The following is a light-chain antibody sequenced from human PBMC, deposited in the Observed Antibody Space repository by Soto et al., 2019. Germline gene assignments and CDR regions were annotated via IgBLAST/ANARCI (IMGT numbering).Light chain of an antibody. V-gene: IGLV2-23*01. CDR2: GGT. J-gene: IGLJ1*01. CDR1: SSYVGSYNL. Sequence: QSALTQPASVSGSPGQSITISCTGTSSYVGSYNLVSWYQQHPGEATKLMIYGGTKRPSGVSNRFSGSKSGNTASLTISGLQAEDEADYYCCSYAGITTYYVFGTGTKATVL. CDR3: CSYAGITTYYV.